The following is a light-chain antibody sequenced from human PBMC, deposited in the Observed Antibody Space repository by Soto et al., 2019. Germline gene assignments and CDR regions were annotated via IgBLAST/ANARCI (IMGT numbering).Light chain of an antibody. CDR2: KAS. J-gene: IGKJ1*01. CDR3: QQYHLYWT. V-gene: IGKV1-5*03. Sequence: DIQMTQSPSTLPASVGDRVTITCRAGQSISNWLAWYQQKPGKVPKLLIYKASSLESGVPSRFSGSGSGTEFSLTISSLQPDDFATYYCQQYHLYWTFGQGTKVEIK. CDR1: QSISNW.